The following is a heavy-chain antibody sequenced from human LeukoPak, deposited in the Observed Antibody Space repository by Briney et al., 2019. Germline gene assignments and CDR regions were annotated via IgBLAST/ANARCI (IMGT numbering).Heavy chain of an antibody. CDR2: ISWNSGSI. J-gene: IGHJ3*02. CDR1: GFTFDDYA. CDR3: AKEGYSGSYYSAFDI. D-gene: IGHD1-26*01. Sequence: PGGSLRLSCAASGFTFDDYAMHWVRQAPGKGLEWVSGISWNSGSIGYADSVKGRFTISRDNAKNSLYLQMNSLRAEDTALYYCAKEGYSGSYYSAFDIWGQGTMVTVSS. V-gene: IGHV3-9*01.